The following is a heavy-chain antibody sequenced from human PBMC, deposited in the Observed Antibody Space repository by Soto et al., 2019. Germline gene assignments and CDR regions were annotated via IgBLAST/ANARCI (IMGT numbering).Heavy chain of an antibody. J-gene: IGHJ4*02. CDR2: ISWNSGSI. Sequence: GGSLRLSCAASGFTFDDYAMHWVRQAPGKGLEWVSGISWNSGSIGYADSVKGRFTISRDNAKNSLYLQMNSLRAEDTALYYCAKASGDRTFDYWGQGTQVTVSS. CDR1: GFTFDDYA. V-gene: IGHV3-9*01. D-gene: IGHD4-17*01. CDR3: AKASGDRTFDY.